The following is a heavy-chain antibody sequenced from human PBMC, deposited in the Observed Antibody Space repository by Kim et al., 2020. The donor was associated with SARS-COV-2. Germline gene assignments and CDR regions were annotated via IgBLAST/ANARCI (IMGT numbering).Heavy chain of an antibody. CDR1: GFTFSSYA. J-gene: IGHJ4*02. Sequence: GGSLRLSCAASGFTFSSYAMSWVRQAPGKGLEWVSAISGSGGSTYYADSVKGRFTISRDNSKNTLYLQMNSLRAEDTAVYYCATLKDQTPRGLRYFDNFDYWGQGTLVTVSS. V-gene: IGHV3-23*01. CDR2: ISGSGGST. D-gene: IGHD3-9*01. CDR3: ATLKDQTPRGLRYFDNFDY.